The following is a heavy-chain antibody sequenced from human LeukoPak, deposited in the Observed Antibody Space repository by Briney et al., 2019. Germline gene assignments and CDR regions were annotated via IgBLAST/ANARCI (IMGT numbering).Heavy chain of an antibody. CDR2: INPNSGGT. CDR3: ARFSRAAAGSFDY. Sequence: ASVKVSCKASGYTCTGNYMHWVRQAPGQWLEWMGRINPNSGGTNYAQKFQGRVTMTRDTSISTAYMELSRLRSDDTAVYYCARFSRAAAGSFDYWGQGTLVTVSS. J-gene: IGHJ4*02. V-gene: IGHV1-2*06. CDR1: GYTCTGNY. D-gene: IGHD6-13*01.